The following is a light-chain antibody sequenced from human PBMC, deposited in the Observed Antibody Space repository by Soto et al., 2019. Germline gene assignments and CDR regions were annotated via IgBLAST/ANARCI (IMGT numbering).Light chain of an antibody. V-gene: IGLV2-14*01. J-gene: IGLJ1*01. CDR3: FSYTTSSAPYV. Sequence: QSALTQPASVSGSPGQSITISCTGTTSDVGDYNYVSWYQQHPGKVPKLLIYEVSNRPSGVSYRFSGSKSGNTASLTISGLRAEDEASYYCFSYTTSSAPYVVGTGTKV. CDR2: EVS. CDR1: TSDVGDYNY.